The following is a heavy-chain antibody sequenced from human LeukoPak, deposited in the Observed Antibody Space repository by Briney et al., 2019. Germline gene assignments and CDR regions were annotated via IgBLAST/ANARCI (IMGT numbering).Heavy chain of an antibody. V-gene: IGHV4-59*01. D-gene: IGHD6-13*01. CDR2: IYYSGTT. J-gene: IGHJ4*02. Sequence: SETLSLTCTVSGGSMSSYYWSWIRQPPGKGLEWIGYIYYSGTTDYNPSLKSRVTISVDTSKNQFSLKLRSVTAADTAVYYCARGVYIAAAQYGYWGQGTLVTVSS. CDR3: ARGVYIAAAQYGY. CDR1: GGSMSSYY.